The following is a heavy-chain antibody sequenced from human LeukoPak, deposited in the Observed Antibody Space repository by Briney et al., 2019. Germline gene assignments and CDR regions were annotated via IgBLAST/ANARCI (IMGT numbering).Heavy chain of an antibody. Sequence: SETLSLTCTVSGGSISSSSYYWGWIRQPPGKGLEWIGSIYYSGSTYYNPSLKSRVTISVDTSKNQFSLKLSSVTAADTAVYYCARNTDYYDSSGYYSVPDYWGQGTLVTVSS. J-gene: IGHJ4*02. V-gene: IGHV4-39*07. D-gene: IGHD3-22*01. CDR3: ARNTDYYDSSGYYSVPDY. CDR2: IYYSGST. CDR1: GGSISSSSYY.